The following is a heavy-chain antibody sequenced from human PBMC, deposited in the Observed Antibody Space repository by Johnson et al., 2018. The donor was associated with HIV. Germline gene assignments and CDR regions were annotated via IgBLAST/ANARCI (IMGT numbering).Heavy chain of an antibody. Sequence: QVQLVESGGGVVQPGRSLRLSCAASGFTFSSYGMHWVRQAPGKGLEWVAVISYDGSNKYYADSVKGRFTISRDNSKNTLYLQMNSLRAEDTAVYYCARDSIEMATKSEDAFDIWGQGTMVTVSS. V-gene: IGHV3-30*03. D-gene: IGHD5-24*01. CDR3: ARDSIEMATKSEDAFDI. CDR2: ISYDGSNK. CDR1: GFTFSSYG. J-gene: IGHJ3*02.